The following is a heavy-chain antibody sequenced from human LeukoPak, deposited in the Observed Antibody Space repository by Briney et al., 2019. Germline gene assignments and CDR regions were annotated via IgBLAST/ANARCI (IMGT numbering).Heavy chain of an antibody. CDR3: AREGEYYGSGSYYDH. D-gene: IGHD3-10*01. V-gene: IGHV1-69*13. Sequence: ASVKVSCKASGGTFSSYAISWVRQAPGRGLEWMGGIIPIFGTANYAQKFQGRVTITADESTSTAYMELSSLRSEDTAVYYCAREGEYYGSGSYYDHWGQGTLVTVSS. J-gene: IGHJ4*02. CDR1: GGTFSSYA. CDR2: IIPIFGTA.